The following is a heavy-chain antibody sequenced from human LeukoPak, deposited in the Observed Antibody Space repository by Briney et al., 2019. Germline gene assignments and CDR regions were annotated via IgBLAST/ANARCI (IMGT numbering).Heavy chain of an antibody. CDR1: GYTFTGYY. V-gene: IGHV1-2*02. D-gene: IGHD1-7*01. CDR2: ISPNSGDT. Sequence: ASVKVSCKASGYTFTGYYMHWVRQAPGQGLEWMGWISPNSGDTDIAQKFQGRVTMTRDTSIATSYMEVDSLTSDDTAVYYCARESACGTTDCLAPADWLDPWGQGTLVIVSS. CDR3: ARESACGTTDCLAPADWLDP. J-gene: IGHJ5*02.